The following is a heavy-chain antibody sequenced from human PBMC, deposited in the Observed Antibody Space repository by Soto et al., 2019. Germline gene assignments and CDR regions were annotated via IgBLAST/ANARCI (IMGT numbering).Heavy chain of an antibody. V-gene: IGHV1-18*01. CDR3: ARVPDIVVVPAEWFDP. CDR2: ISAYNGNT. Sequence: ASVKVSCKASGYTFTSYGISWVRQAPGQGLEWKGWISAYNGNTNYAQKLQGRVTMTTDTSTSTAYMELRSLRSDDTAVYYCARVPDIVVVPAEWFDPWGQGTLVTVSS. D-gene: IGHD2-2*01. J-gene: IGHJ5*02. CDR1: GYTFTSYG.